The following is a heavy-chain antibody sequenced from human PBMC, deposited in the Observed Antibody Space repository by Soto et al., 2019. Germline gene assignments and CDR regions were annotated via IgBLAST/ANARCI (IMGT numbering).Heavy chain of an antibody. CDR2: ISGSGDRT. CDR1: GFTFSSYA. V-gene: IGHV3-23*01. CDR3: ASARGRDFYYGMDV. Sequence: EVQLLESGGGLVQPGGSLRLSCAASGFTFSSYAITWVRQAPGKGLEWVSVISGSGDRTYYADSVKGRFTISRDNSKNTLYLQMNSLRAVDTAVYYCASARGRDFYYGMDVWGQGTTVTVSS. J-gene: IGHJ6*02.